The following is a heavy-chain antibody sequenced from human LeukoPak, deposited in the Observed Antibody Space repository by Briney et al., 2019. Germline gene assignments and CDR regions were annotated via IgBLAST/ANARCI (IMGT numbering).Heavy chain of an antibody. V-gene: IGHV3-21*01. CDR2: ISSSSSYI. Sequence: GGSLRLSCAASGFTFSSYNMNWVRQAPEKGLEWVSYISSSSSYIYYADSVKGRFTIYRDNAKNSLYLQMNSLRAEDTAVYYCAQNWTLDYWGQGTLVTVSS. CDR1: GFTFSSYN. D-gene: IGHD1-1*01. J-gene: IGHJ4*02. CDR3: AQNWTLDY.